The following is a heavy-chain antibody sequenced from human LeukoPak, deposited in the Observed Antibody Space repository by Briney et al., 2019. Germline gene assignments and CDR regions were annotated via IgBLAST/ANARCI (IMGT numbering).Heavy chain of an antibody. V-gene: IGHV3-15*01. Sequence: PGGSLRLSCAASGFTFSNAWMSWVRQAPGKGLEWVGRIKSKTDGGTTDYAAPVKGRFTISRDNAKNTLYLQMNSLRAEDTAVYYCARTSLSWDRGENFDYWGQGTLVTVSS. CDR3: ARTSLSWDRGENFDY. CDR2: IKSKTDGGTT. CDR1: GFTFSNAW. D-gene: IGHD3-10*01. J-gene: IGHJ4*02.